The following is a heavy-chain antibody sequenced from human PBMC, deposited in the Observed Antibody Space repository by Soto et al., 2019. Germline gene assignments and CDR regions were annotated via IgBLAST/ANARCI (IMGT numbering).Heavy chain of an antibody. Sequence: GSLRLSCAASGFTFSSYGMHWVRQAPGKGLGWVAVIWYDGSNKYYADSVKGRFTISRDNSKNTLYLQMNSLRAEDTAVYYCARSMYPYDSSGYYGPRGFDYWGQGTLVTVSS. CDR3: ARSMYPYDSSGYYGPRGFDY. V-gene: IGHV3-33*01. J-gene: IGHJ4*02. CDR2: IWYDGSNK. D-gene: IGHD3-22*01. CDR1: GFTFSSYG.